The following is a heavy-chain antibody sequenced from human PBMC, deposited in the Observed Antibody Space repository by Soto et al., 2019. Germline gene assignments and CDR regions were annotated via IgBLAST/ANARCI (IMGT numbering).Heavy chain of an antibody. J-gene: IGHJ4*02. CDR2: LYGSGGGI. CDR3: AKDAVSLDGVWLAHD. V-gene: IGHV3-23*01. D-gene: IGHD5-12*01. CDR1: GFTFSSYA. Sequence: GGSLRLSCAASGFTFSSYAMIWIRQVPGKGLEWVSGLYGSGGGIHYADSVKGRFTISRDNSAYSVYLQMNDLRVEDSAVYYCAKDAVSLDGVWLAHDWGQGTVVTVSS.